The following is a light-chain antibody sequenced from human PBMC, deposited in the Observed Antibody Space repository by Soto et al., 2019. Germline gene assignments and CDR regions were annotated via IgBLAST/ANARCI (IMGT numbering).Light chain of an antibody. Sequence: ETVLTQSVATLSLTPGQRATLSCRASQRVVTYLAWYQQKPGQAPRLLIYDASNRATGVPARFSGSGSGTDFTLTIDSLEPEDFAVYYCQHRSSWPLTFGGGTKVDI. V-gene: IGKV3-11*01. CDR3: QHRSSWPLT. CDR1: QRVVTY. CDR2: DAS. J-gene: IGKJ4*01.